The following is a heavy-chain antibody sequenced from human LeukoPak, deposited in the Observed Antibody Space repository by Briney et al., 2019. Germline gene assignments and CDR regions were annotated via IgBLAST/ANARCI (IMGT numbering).Heavy chain of an antibody. CDR1: GFTFSSYS. V-gene: IGHV3-21*01. D-gene: IGHD5-12*01. J-gene: IGHJ4*02. CDR2: ISSSSSYI. Sequence: PGGSLRLSCAASGFTFSSYSMNWVRQAPGKGLEWVSSISSSSSYIYYADSVKGRFTISRDNAKNSLYLQMNSLRAEDTAAYYCARDGVATFDYWGQGTLVTVSS. CDR3: ARDGVATFDY.